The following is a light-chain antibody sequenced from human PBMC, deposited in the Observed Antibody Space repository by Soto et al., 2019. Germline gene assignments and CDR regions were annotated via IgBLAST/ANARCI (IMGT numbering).Light chain of an antibody. Sequence: IALTQSPANRSLSPCERGNRACSSSQRVSSYLAWYQQKPGQAPRLLIYDASYRATGIPARSSGSRSGTDFTLTISSLDPEDFAVYYCQQRRNWPPITFGKGTRLDIK. CDR3: QQRRNWPPIT. CDR1: QRVSSY. J-gene: IGKJ5*01. CDR2: DAS. V-gene: IGKV3-11*01.